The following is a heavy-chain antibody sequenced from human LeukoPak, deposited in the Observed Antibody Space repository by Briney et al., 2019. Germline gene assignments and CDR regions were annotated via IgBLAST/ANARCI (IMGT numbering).Heavy chain of an antibody. CDR1: GFTFSSYG. J-gene: IGHJ6*03. Sequence: GGSLRLSCAASGFTFSSYGMHWVRQAPGKGLEWVAFIRYDGSNKYYADSVKGRFTISRDNSKNTLYLQMNSLRAEDTAVYYCARGYYDILTGYYYYMDVWGKGTTVTISS. CDR3: ARGYYDILTGYYYYMDV. D-gene: IGHD3-9*01. V-gene: IGHV3-30*02. CDR2: IRYDGSNK.